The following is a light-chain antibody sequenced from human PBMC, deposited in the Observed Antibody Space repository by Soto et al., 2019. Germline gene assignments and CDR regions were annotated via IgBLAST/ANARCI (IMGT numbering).Light chain of an antibody. CDR1: QSINNL. CDR3: QQYYSYSWT. V-gene: IGKV1-5*01. Sequence: DIQMTQSPSTLSASVGDRVTITCRASQSINNLLAWYQQKPGKAPKLLIYDASSLESGVPSRFSGSGFGTEFTLTISSLQPDDFAIYYCQQYYSYSWTFGQGTKVDIK. CDR2: DAS. J-gene: IGKJ1*01.